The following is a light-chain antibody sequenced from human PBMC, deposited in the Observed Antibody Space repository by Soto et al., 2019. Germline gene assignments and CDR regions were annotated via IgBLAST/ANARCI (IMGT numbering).Light chain of an antibody. V-gene: IGKV1D-8*03. CDR3: QQSSSSPRT. J-gene: IGKJ1*01. CDR1: QGISSY. Sequence: VIWMTQSPSLLSASTGDRVTISCRMSQGISSYLNWYQQRIGKAPKVLIYAASSLQSGVPSRFSGSGSGTDFTLTISSLQPEDFATYYCQQSSSSPRTFGQGTKVDIK. CDR2: AAS.